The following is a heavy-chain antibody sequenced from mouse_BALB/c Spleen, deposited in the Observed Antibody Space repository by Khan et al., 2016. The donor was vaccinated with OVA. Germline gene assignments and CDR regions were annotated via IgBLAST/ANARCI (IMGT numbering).Heavy chain of an antibody. CDR3: ARMDTTSLDY. Sequence: QVQLQQSGTELTRPGASVKLSCKASGYTFTDYYITWVKQRTGQGLEWIGEIYPGSGNTYYNEKFKGKATLTADKSSNTAYMQLSSLTSEDSAVYFCARMDTTSLDYWGQGTTPTVSS. D-gene: IGHD2-3*01. V-gene: IGHV1-77*01. CDR2: IYPGSGNT. J-gene: IGHJ2*01. CDR1: GYTFTDYY.